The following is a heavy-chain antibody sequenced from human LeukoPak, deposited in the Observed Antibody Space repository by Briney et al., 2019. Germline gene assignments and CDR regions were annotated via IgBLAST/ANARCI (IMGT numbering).Heavy chain of an antibody. J-gene: IGHJ4*02. CDR3: ARGLGYCSGYSCYPGD. Sequence: GASVKVSCKASGYTFTNYPVNWVRRAPGQGLEWMGWINTNTGTPTYAQGFTGRFVFSLDTSVSTAYLQISSLEADDTAVYYCARGLGYCSGYSCYPGDWGQGTLVTVSS. CDR2: INTNTGTP. V-gene: IGHV7-4-1*02. CDR1: GYTFTNYP. D-gene: IGHD2-15*01.